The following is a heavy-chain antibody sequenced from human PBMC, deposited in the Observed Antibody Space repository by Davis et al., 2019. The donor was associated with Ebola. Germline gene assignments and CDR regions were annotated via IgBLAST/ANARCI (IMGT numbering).Heavy chain of an antibody. D-gene: IGHD2-2*01. V-gene: IGHV3-48*01. CDR2: ITTNGWST. CDR3: ARETPISSRSDW. CDR1: GFAFSNYN. Sequence: GESLKISCTASGFAFSNYNMNWVRQAPGKGLEWVSSITTNGWSTYYADSVKGRFIISRDNAKNSLFLQMHSLRGDDTAVYFCARETPISSRSDWWGQGTLVTASS. J-gene: IGHJ4*02.